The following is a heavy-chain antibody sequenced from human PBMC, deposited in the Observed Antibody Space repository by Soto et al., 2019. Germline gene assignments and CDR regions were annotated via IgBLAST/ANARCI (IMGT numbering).Heavy chain of an antibody. V-gene: IGHV4-34*01. CDR1: GASLSDYY. CDR2: IDHSGNT. D-gene: IGHD2-21*02. CDR3: VRHTCPDCYSIGY. Sequence: ETLSLTCDVYGASLSDYYCTWLRQPPGKGLEWIGEIDHSGNTNYSPSLKSRVTISLDTSKDQYSVRLSSVTAADTAVYYCVRHTCPDCYSIGYWGLGTLVTVSS. J-gene: IGHJ4*02.